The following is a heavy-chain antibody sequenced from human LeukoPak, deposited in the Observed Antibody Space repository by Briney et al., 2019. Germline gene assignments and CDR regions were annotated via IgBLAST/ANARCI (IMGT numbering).Heavy chain of an antibody. D-gene: IGHD2/OR15-2a*01. CDR2: ITGGGGST. V-gene: IGHV3-43*02. J-gene: IGHJ4*02. Sequence: GGSLRLSCAASGFTFDDYAMHWVRQAPGKGLEWVSLITGGGGSTFYADSVKGRFTISRDNSKNSLYLQMNSLRVEDIALYYCAKEGGRYYHYWGQGTPVTVSS. CDR3: AKEGGRYYHY. CDR1: GFTFDDYA.